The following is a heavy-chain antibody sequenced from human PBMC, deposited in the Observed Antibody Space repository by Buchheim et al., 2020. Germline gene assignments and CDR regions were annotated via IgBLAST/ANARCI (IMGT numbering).Heavy chain of an antibody. V-gene: IGHV4-34*01. Sequence: QVQLQQWGAGLLKPSETLSLTCAVYGGSFSGYYWSWIRQPPGKGLEWIGEINHSGSTNYNPSLKSRVTISVDTSKNQFSLKLSSVTAAETAVYYCARGVSVVVPAAQRYYYYYYMDVWGKGTT. CDR2: INHSGST. D-gene: IGHD2-2*01. CDR1: GGSFSGYY. J-gene: IGHJ6*03. CDR3: ARGVSVVVPAAQRYYYYYYMDV.